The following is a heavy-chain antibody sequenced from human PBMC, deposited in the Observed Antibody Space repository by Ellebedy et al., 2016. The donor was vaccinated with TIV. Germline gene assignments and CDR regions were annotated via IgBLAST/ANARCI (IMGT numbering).Heavy chain of an antibody. CDR2: ISYDGSNK. D-gene: IGHD4-17*01. CDR3: ARDAYGDRVYYYYGMDV. Sequence: PGGSLRLSCAASGFTFSSYAMHWVRQAPGKGLEWVAVISYDGSNKYYADSVKGRFTISRNNSKNTLYLQMNSLRAEDTAVYYCARDAYGDRVYYYYGMDVWGQGTTVTVSS. V-gene: IGHV3-30*01. J-gene: IGHJ6*02. CDR1: GFTFSSYA.